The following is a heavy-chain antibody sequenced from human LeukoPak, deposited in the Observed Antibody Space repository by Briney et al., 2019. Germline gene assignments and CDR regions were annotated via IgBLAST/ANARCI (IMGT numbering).Heavy chain of an antibody. CDR3: ASDYGSGSYYQFDY. J-gene: IGHJ4*02. D-gene: IGHD3-10*01. CDR2: ISSSSNYI. V-gene: IGHV3-21*01. CDR1: GFTFSSYS. Sequence: GGSLRLSCAASGFTFSSYSMNWGRQAPGKGLEWVSSISSSSNYIYYADTVKGRFTISRDNAKNSLYLQMNSLSAEDTAVYYCASDYGSGSYYQFDYWGQGTLVTVSS.